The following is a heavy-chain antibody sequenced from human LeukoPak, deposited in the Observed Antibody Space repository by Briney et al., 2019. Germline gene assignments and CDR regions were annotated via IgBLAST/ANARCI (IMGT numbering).Heavy chain of an antibody. CDR3: ARDLLPNMVRGVIITPHYYHYGMDV. Sequence: PGRSLRLSCAASGFTFSSYGMHWVRQAPGKGLEWVAVIWYDGSNKYYADPVKGRFTISRDNSKNTLYLQMNSLRAEDTAVYYCARDLLPNMVRGVIITPHYYHYGMDVWGKGTTVTVSS. V-gene: IGHV3-33*01. J-gene: IGHJ6*04. CDR1: GFTFSSYG. CDR2: IWYDGSNK. D-gene: IGHD3-10*01.